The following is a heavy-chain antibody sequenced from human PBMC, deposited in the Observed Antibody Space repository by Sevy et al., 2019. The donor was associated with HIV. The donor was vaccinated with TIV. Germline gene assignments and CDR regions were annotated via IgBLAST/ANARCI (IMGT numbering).Heavy chain of an antibody. D-gene: IGHD5-18*01. CDR2: ISSSSSTI. J-gene: IGHJ4*02. CDR1: GFTFSSYS. V-gene: IGHV3-48*02. Sequence: GGSLRLSCAASGFTFSSYSMNWVRQAPGKGLEWVSYISSSSSTIYYAHSVKGRFTISRDNAKNSLYLQMNSLRDEDTAVYYCARDHVDTAMVKVFDYWGQGTLVTVSS. CDR3: ARDHVDTAMVKVFDY.